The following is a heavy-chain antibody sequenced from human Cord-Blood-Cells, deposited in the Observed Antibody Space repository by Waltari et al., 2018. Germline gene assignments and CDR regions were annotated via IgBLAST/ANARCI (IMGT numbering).Heavy chain of an antibody. CDR2: IDPGDSEA. V-gene: IGHV5-51*01. D-gene: IGHD4-17*01. CDR1: GYSFTSYW. CDR3: ASPIYGDYYWYFDR. J-gene: IGHJ2*01. Sequence: EVQLVQSGAEVKKPGESLKISCKGSGYSFTSYWIGWVRQMPGKGLEWMGIIDPGDSEARYSPTFKGQVTISADKSISTAYLQWSSLKASDTAMYYCASPIYGDYYWYFDRWGRGTLVTVSS.